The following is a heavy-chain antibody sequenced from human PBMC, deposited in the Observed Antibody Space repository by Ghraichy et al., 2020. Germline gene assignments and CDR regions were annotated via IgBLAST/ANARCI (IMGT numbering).Heavy chain of an antibody. J-gene: IGHJ4*02. V-gene: IGHV4-4*07. Sequence: SETLSLTCTVSGGSISSYYWSWIRQPAGKGLEWIGRIYTSGSTNYNPSLKSRVTMSVDTSKNQFSLKLSSVTAADTAVYYCATDEGNRGSNYKGWHYWGQGTLVTVSS. CDR1: GGSISSYY. D-gene: IGHD1-26*01. CDR2: IYTSGST. CDR3: ATDEGNRGSNYKGWHY.